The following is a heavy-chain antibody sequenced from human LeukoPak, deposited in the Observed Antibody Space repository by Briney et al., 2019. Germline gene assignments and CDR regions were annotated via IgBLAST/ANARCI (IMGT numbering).Heavy chain of an antibody. CDR2: MNPNSGNT. J-gene: IGHJ4*02. Sequence: ASVKVSCKASGYTFTSYDINWVRQATGQGLEWMGWMNPNSGNTGYAQKFQGRVTITRNTSISTAYMELSSLRSEDTAVYYCARGRYYDFWSGSSDFDYWGQGTLVIVSS. CDR1: GYTFTSYD. V-gene: IGHV1-8*01. CDR3: ARGRYYDFWSGSSDFDY. D-gene: IGHD3-3*01.